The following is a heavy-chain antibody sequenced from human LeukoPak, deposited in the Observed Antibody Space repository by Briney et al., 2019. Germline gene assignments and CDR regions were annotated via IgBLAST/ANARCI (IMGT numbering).Heavy chain of an antibody. CDR3: AKDTGHYYASSGYTAMSNWFDP. CDR2: ISGGGGTT. V-gene: IGHV3-23*01. D-gene: IGHD3-22*01. CDR1: GFSFSNYA. J-gene: IGHJ5*02. Sequence: GGSLRLSCAASGFSFSNYAMSWVRQAPGKGLEWVSAISGGGGTTYYTDSVKGRFTISRDNAKNSLYLQMNSLRAEDTALYYCAKDTGHYYASSGYTAMSNWFDPWGQGTLVTVSS.